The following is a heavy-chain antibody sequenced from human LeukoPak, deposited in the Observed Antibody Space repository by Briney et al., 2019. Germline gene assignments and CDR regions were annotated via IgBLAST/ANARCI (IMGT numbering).Heavy chain of an antibody. D-gene: IGHD2/OR15-2a*01. CDR2: INHSGST. CDR3: ATRRNIGFLPTTLQIDF. Sequence: SETLSLTCAVYGGSFSGYYWSWIRQPPGKGLEWIGEINHSGSTNYNPSLKSRVTISVDTSKNQFSLKLSSVTAADTAVYYCATRRNIGFLPTTLQIDFWGQGRQVIVSS. CDR1: GGSFSGYY. J-gene: IGHJ4*02. V-gene: IGHV4-34*01.